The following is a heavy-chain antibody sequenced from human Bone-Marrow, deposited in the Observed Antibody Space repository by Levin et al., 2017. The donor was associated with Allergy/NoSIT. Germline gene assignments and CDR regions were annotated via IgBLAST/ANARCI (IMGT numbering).Heavy chain of an antibody. V-gene: IGHV3-7*01. CDR2: IKQDGSER. CDR1: GFSSSSYW. CDR3: AAGDYRGNLGYYFDY. Sequence: GGSLRLSCAASGFSSSSYWMNWVRQAPGKALEWVANIKQDGSERHHADSVKGRFTISRDNAKSTLYLQMDSLRVEDTAMYFCAAGDYRGNLGYYFDYWGLGTLVIVSS. D-gene: IGHD4-23*01. J-gene: IGHJ4*02.